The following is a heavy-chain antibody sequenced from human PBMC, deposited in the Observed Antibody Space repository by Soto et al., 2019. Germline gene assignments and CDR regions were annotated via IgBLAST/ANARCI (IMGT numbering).Heavy chain of an antibody. Sequence: GGSLRLSCGVSGFTSSGYWMTWVRQAPGKGLEWVANINQDGSEKYYVDSVKGRFTISRDNAKNSLYLQMNSLRAEDTATYYCARDYSNPRGRFDPWGQGTLVTVSS. CDR2: INQDGSEK. CDR1: GFTSSGYW. V-gene: IGHV3-7*01. J-gene: IGHJ5*02. CDR3: ARDYSNPRGRFDP. D-gene: IGHD4-4*01.